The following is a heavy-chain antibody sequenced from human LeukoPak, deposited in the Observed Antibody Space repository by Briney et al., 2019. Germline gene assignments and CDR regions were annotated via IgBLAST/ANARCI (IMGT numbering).Heavy chain of an antibody. J-gene: IGHJ3*02. CDR1: GGSISSYY. V-gene: IGHV4-59*08. D-gene: IGHD4-17*01. CDR3: ARHDRTVKGAAAFDI. CDR2: TYYSGST. Sequence: SETLSLTCTVSGGSISSYYWSWIRQPPGKGLEWNGYTYYSGSTNYNPSLKSRVTISVDTSKYQFSLKLSSVTAADTAVYYCARHDRTVKGAAAFDIWGQGTMVTVSS.